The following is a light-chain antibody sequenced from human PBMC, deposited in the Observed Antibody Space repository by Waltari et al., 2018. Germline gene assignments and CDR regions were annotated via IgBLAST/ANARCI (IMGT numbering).Light chain of an antibody. J-gene: IGKJ4*01. V-gene: IGKV3-15*01. Sequence: EIVLTQSPATLSVSPGETATLSCRASHSVSPHLAWYQQTPGQTPRLLISGAPTRATGLPARFSGSWSWTEFTLTFSSLQSEDFAVYYCQQYKNWPLTFGGGTKVEIK. CDR2: GAP. CDR1: HSVSPH. CDR3: QQYKNWPLT.